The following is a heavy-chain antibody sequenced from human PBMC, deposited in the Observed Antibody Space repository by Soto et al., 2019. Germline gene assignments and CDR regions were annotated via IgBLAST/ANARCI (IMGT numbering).Heavy chain of an antibody. CDR3: ARDRSSSFDY. D-gene: IGHD6-6*01. J-gene: IGHJ4*02. CDR2: IIPIFGTA. CDR1: GYSFTGYY. Sequence: SVKVSCKASGYSFTGYYMHWVRQAPGQGLEWMGGIIPIFGTANYAQKFQGRVTITADESTNPAYMETKSLRSEDTAVYYCARDRSSSFDYWGQGTLVTVSS. V-gene: IGHV1-69*13.